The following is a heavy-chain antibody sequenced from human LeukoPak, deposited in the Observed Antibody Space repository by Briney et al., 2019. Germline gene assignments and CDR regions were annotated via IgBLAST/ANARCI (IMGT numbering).Heavy chain of an antibody. CDR2: IYPGDSDT. V-gene: IGHV5-51*01. D-gene: IGHD4-11*01. CDR3: ARDYNDAFDI. CDR1: GYRFTSYW. Sequence: GESLQISFKGSGYRFTSYWIGWVRQMPGKGLEWMGIIYPGDSDTRYSPSFQGQVIISADKSISTAYLQWSSLKASDTAMYYCARDYNDAFDIWGQGTMVTVSS. J-gene: IGHJ3*02.